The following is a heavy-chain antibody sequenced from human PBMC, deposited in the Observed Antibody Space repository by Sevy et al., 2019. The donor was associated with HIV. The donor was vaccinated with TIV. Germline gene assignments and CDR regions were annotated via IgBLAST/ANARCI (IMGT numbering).Heavy chain of an antibody. Sequence: ASVKVSCKASGYTFTGYYMHWVRQAPGQGLEWMGWLNPNSGGTNYSQKFQGRVTMTRETSISTAYMELSRLRSDDTAVYYFERDHETIAVADLYYCYGMDVWGQGTTVTVSS. D-gene: IGHD6-19*01. CDR1: GYTFTGYY. CDR2: LNPNSGGT. J-gene: IGHJ6*02. CDR3: ERDHETIAVADLYYCYGMDV. V-gene: IGHV1-2*02.